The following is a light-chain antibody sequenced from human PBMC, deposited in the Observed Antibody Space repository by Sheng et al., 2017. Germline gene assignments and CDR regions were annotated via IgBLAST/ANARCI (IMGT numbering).Light chain of an antibody. CDR2: GAS. V-gene: IGKV3-20*01. CDR3: QQYGSSLWT. Sequence: ETELTQSPVTLSLSPGEGATLSCRASQNVSSYLAWYQQKPGQAPRLLIYGASSRATGIPDRFSGSGSGTDFTLTISRLEPEDFAVYYCQQYGSSLWTFGQGTKVEIK. CDR1: QNVSSY. J-gene: IGKJ1*01.